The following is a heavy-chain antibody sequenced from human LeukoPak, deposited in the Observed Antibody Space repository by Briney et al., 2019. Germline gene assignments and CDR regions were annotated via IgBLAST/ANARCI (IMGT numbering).Heavy chain of an antibody. Sequence: PSETLSLTCAVSGYSISSGYYWDWIRQPPGKGLEWIGSIYRSGTTYYNVSLKSRVTISVDTSKHQFSLKLRSVTAADAAVYYCARQDGASAGAIYMDVWGKGTTVTVSS. CDR1: GYSISSGYY. V-gene: IGHV4-38-2*01. D-gene: IGHD6-13*01. CDR3: ARQDGASAGAIYMDV. J-gene: IGHJ6*03. CDR2: IYRSGTT.